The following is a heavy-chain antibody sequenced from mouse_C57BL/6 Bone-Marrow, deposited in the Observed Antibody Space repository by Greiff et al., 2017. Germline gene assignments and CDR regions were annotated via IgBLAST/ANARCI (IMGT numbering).Heavy chain of an antibody. CDR3: TTDYYGSSSWFAY. Sequence: EVKLMESGAELVRPGASVKLSCTASGFNIKDYYMHWVKQRPEQGMAWIGRIDPEDGDTEYAPRFKGKATMTADTSSNTAYLQLSSLTSEDTAVYYCTTDYYGSSSWFAYGGQGTLVTVSA. V-gene: IGHV14-1*01. D-gene: IGHD1-1*01. CDR1: GFNIKDYY. CDR2: IDPEDGDT. J-gene: IGHJ3*01.